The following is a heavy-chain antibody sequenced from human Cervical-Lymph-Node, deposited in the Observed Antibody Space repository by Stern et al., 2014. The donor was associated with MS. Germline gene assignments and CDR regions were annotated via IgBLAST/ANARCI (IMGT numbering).Heavy chain of an antibody. CDR3: ARDGEPYYYGAGTYVDYYYGMDV. Sequence: VQLVESGAEVMQPGASVKVSCKASGYTFNVYYIHWVRQAPGQGLEWMVRINPNSGATNHAHKFQGRVTMTRDTSISTAYMELSRLRSDDTAMYYCARDGEPYYYGAGTYVDYYYGMDVWGQGTTVTVSS. CDR1: GYTFNVYY. V-gene: IGHV1-2*06. CDR2: INPNSGAT. J-gene: IGHJ6*02. D-gene: IGHD3-10*01.